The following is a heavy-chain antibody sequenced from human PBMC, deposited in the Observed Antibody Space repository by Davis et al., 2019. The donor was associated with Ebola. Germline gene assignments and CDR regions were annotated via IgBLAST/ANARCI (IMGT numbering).Heavy chain of an antibody. CDR2: IRTSNGET. J-gene: IGHJ5*02. CDR1: GYTFSDYG. Sequence: ASVKVSCKASGYTFSDYGISWVRQAPGQGLEWMGWIRTSNGETKLAQNLQGRVTMTTDRSTSTVYMDLRGLTSDDTAVYYCARDWDCTGGSCRNCFDPWGQGTQVIVSA. V-gene: IGHV1-18*01. D-gene: IGHD2-15*01. CDR3: ARDWDCTGGSCRNCFDP.